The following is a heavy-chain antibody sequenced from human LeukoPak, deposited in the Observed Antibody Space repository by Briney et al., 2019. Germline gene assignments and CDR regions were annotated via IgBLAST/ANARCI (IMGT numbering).Heavy chain of an antibody. CDR1: GFSFSSYG. CDR3: ARDQRGFSYSKYYFDY. J-gene: IGHJ4*02. V-gene: IGHV3-33*01. Sequence: GGSLSLSCAASGFSFSSYGMHWVRQAPGKGLEWVAVIWYDGTNKYHADSVRGRFTISRDNSKNTLYLQMNSLRAEDTAVYYCARDQRGFSYSKYYFDYWGQGTLVTVSS. CDR2: IWYDGTNK. D-gene: IGHD5-18*01.